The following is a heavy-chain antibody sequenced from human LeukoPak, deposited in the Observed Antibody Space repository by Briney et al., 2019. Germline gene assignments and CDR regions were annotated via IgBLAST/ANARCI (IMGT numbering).Heavy chain of an antibody. D-gene: IGHD1-26*01. J-gene: IGHJ6*02. CDR2: ISWNSGSI. CDR3: AKDISGSPYYYYGMDV. CDR1: GFTFDDYA. V-gene: IGHV3-9*01. Sequence: GGFLRLSCAASGFTFDDYAMHWVRQAPGKGLEWVSGISWNSGSIGYADSVKGRFTISRDNAKNSLYLQMNSLRAEDTALYYCAKDISGSPYYYYGMDVWGQGTTVTVSS.